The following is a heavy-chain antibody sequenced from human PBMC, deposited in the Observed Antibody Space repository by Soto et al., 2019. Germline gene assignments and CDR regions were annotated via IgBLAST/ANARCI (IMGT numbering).Heavy chain of an antibody. CDR2: IDHTGRT. CDR1: GGSFNPYH. D-gene: IGHD5-18*01. CDR3: ARARIQLWLVWFDP. V-gene: IGHV4-34*01. Sequence: SETLSLTCAVYGGSFNPYHWSFIRQPPGKRLEWIGEIDHTGRTNYNPSVKGRVTMSVDTSKNQFSLKLSSVTAADTAVYYCARARIQLWLVWFDPWGQGTLVTVSS. J-gene: IGHJ5*02.